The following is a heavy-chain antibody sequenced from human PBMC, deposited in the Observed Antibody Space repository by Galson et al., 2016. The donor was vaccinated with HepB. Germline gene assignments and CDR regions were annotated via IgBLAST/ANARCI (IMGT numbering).Heavy chain of an antibody. J-gene: IGHJ6*02. V-gene: IGHV4-38-2*01. Sequence: LSLTCAVSGYAITSGFYWDWVRQPPGKGLEWIGSIYHTGSTYYNPSLLSRGTISVATSRNQFSLRLSSVTAADTAVYYCTRHSSEYGFWRRSYGMDVWGPGTTVTVSS. D-gene: IGHD3/OR15-3a*01. CDR1: GYAITSGFY. CDR2: IYHTGST. CDR3: TRHSSEYGFWRRSYGMDV.